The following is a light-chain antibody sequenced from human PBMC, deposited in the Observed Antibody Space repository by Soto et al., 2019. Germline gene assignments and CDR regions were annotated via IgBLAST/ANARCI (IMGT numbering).Light chain of an antibody. Sequence: EIVLTQSPGTLSLSPGERATLSCRASQTACSNCLAWYQQKPGQAPSLLISGASNRATGIPDRFSGSGSGTDFTLTISRLEPEDFAVYYCQQYGGSPGFTFGPGTRVDIK. CDR3: QQYGGSPGFT. V-gene: IGKV3-20*01. J-gene: IGKJ3*01. CDR2: GAS. CDR1: QTACSNC.